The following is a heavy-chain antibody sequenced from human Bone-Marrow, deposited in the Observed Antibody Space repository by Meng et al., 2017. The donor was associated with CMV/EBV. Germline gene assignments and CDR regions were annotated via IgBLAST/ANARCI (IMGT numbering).Heavy chain of an antibody. D-gene: IGHD6-13*01. J-gene: IGHJ5*02. V-gene: IGHV4-31*03. Sequence: LSCTVSGGSISSGGYYWSWIRQHPGKGLEWIGYIYYSGSTYYNPALKSRVTISVDTSKNQFSLKLSSVTAADTAVYYCARRGIAAAGTGWFDPWGQGTLVTVSS. CDR3: ARRGIAAAGTGWFDP. CDR2: IYYSGST. CDR1: GGSISSGGYY.